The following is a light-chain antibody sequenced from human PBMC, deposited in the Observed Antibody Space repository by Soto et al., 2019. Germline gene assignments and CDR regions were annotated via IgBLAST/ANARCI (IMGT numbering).Light chain of an antibody. J-gene: IGLJ1*01. Sequence: QSVLTQPASVSGSPGQSITISCTGTSSDVGVYNYVSWYQHHPGRAPKLMIYEVTNRPSGVSNRFSGSKSGNTASLTISGLQAEDEADYYCSSYTSSRTLVFGTGTKVTVL. CDR2: EVT. V-gene: IGLV2-14*01. CDR3: SSYTSSRTLV. CDR1: SSDVGVYNY.